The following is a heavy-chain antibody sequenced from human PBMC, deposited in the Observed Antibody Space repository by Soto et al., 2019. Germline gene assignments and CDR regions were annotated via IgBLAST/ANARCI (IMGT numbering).Heavy chain of an antibody. CDR3: ARLSCSSTSCYVGIDY. Sequence: GESLKISCKGSGYSFTSYWISWVRQMPGKGLEWMGRIDPSDSYTNYSPSFQGHVTISADKSISTAYLQWSSLKASDTAMYYCARLSCSSTSCYVGIDYWGQGTLVTVSS. CDR2: IDPSDSYT. CDR1: GYSFTSYW. V-gene: IGHV5-10-1*01. J-gene: IGHJ4*02. D-gene: IGHD2-2*01.